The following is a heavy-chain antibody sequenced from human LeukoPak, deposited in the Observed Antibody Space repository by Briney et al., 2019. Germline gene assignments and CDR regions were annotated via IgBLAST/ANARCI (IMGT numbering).Heavy chain of an antibody. V-gene: IGHV1-69*06. CDR1: GYTFTSYA. CDR2: IIPIFGTA. J-gene: IGHJ4*02. CDR3: AREMITFGGVPSLDY. D-gene: IGHD3-16*01. Sequence: ASVKVSCKASGYTFTSYAISWVRQAPGQGLEWMGGIIPIFGTANYAQKFQGRVTITADKSTSTAYMELSSLRSEDTAVYYCAREMITFGGVPSLDYWGQGTLVTVSS.